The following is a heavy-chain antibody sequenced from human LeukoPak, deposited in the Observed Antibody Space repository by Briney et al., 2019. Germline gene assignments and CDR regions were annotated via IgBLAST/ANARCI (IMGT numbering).Heavy chain of an antibody. CDR2: ITSSSNYI. Sequence: GGSLRLSCAASGFTFSDHYMSWIRQAPGKGLEWVSSITSSSNYIYYASSVRGRFTISRDNAKNSLYLQMNSLRAEDTAVYYCARDLRLWGQGTLVTVSS. CDR3: ARDLRL. V-gene: IGHV3-11*06. CDR1: GFTFSDHY. J-gene: IGHJ4*02.